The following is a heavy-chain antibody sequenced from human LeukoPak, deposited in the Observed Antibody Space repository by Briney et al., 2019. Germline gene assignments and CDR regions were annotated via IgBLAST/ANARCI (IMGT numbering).Heavy chain of an antibody. CDR2: ISSSSSYI. CDR1: GFTFSSYS. V-gene: IGHV3-21*01. CDR3: ARVQLWQTNGFDY. D-gene: IGHD5-18*01. J-gene: IGHJ4*02. Sequence: PGGSLRLSCTAPGFTFSSYSMNWVRQAPGKGLEWVSSISSSSSYIYYADSVKGRFTISRDNAKNSLYLQMNSLRAEDTAVYYCARVQLWQTNGFDYWGQGTLVTVSS.